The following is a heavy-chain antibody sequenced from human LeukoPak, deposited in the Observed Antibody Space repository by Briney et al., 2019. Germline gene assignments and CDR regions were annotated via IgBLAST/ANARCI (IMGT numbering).Heavy chain of an antibody. CDR2: ISSSSSYI. V-gene: IGHV3-21*01. Sequence: GGSLRLSCAASGFTFSSYSMNWVRQAPGKGLEWVSPISSSSSYIYYADSVKGRFTISRDKAKNSLYLQMNSLRAEDTAVYYCARDLTPTYYDILTGYLPGDFDAFDIWGQGTMVTVSS. CDR1: GFTFSSYS. D-gene: IGHD3-9*01. J-gene: IGHJ3*02. CDR3: ARDLTPTYYDILTGYLPGDFDAFDI.